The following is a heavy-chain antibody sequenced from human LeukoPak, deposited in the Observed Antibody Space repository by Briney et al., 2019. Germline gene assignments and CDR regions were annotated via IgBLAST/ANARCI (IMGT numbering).Heavy chain of an antibody. CDR1: GFTFSDYY. CDR3: ARGEDVVVVPAAYHYGMDV. D-gene: IGHD2-2*01. Sequence: GGSLRLSCAASGFTFSDYYMSWIRQAPGKGLEWVSYISSSGSTIYYADSVKGRFTISRDNAKNSLYLQMNSLRAEDTAVYYCARGEDVVVVPAAYHYGMDVWGKGTTVTVSS. J-gene: IGHJ6*04. CDR2: ISSSGSTI. V-gene: IGHV3-11*04.